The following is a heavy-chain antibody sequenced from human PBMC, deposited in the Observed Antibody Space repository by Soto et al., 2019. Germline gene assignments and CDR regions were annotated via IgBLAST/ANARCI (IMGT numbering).Heavy chain of an antibody. Sequence: GGSLRLSCAASGFTFSNYAVNWVRQAPGKGLEWVSGISGSGGLTFYADSVTGRFTISRDNSKNTVYVQMHSLRAEDTAIYYCARDASNPPMERDVVVVPAAHDAFDIWGQGTMVTVSS. CDR2: ISGSGGLT. CDR1: GFTFSNYA. D-gene: IGHD2-2*01. V-gene: IGHV3-23*01. CDR3: ARDASNPPMERDVVVVPAAHDAFDI. J-gene: IGHJ3*02.